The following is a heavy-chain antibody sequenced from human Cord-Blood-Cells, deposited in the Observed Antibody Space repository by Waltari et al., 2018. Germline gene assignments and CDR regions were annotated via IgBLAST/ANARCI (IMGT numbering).Heavy chain of an antibody. V-gene: IGHV3-48*02. Sequence: EVQLVESGGGLVQPGGSLRLSCAASGFTFSSYSMNWVRQAPGEGLEWVSYISSSSSTIYYADSVKGRFTISRDNAKNSLYLQMNSLRDEDTAVYYCARDSSRNWNDGLDYWGQGTLVTVSS. CDR1: GFTFSSYS. CDR3: ARDSSRNWNDGLDY. CDR2: ISSSSSTI. J-gene: IGHJ4*02. D-gene: IGHD1-1*01.